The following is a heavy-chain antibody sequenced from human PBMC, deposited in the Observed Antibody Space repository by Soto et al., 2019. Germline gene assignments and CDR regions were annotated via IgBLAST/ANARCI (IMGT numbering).Heavy chain of an antibody. CDR3: ARDLGRGYSGYDYEDYYYYMDV. D-gene: IGHD5-12*01. CDR2: IYYSGST. V-gene: IGHV4-59*01. Sequence: SETLSLTCTVSGGSISSYYWSWIRQPPGKGLEWIGYIYYSGSTNYNPALKSRVTISVDKSKNQFSLKLSPVTAADTAVYYCARDLGRGYSGYDYEDYYYYMDVWGKGTTVTVSS. CDR1: GGSISSYY. J-gene: IGHJ6*03.